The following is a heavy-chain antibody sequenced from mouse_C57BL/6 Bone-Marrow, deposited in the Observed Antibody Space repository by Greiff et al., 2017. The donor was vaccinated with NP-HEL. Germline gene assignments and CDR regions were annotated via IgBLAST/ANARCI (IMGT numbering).Heavy chain of an antibody. D-gene: IGHD2-4*01. CDR1: GFTFSSYG. Sequence: EVKLVESGGDLVKPGGSLKLSCAASGFTFSSYGMSWVRQTPDKRLEWVATISSGGSYTYYPDSVKGRFTISRDNAKNTLYLQMSSLKSEDKAMYYCARRGTMITTKAWFAYWGQGTLVTVSA. V-gene: IGHV5-6*02. J-gene: IGHJ3*01. CDR2: ISSGGSYT. CDR3: ARRGTMITTKAWFAY.